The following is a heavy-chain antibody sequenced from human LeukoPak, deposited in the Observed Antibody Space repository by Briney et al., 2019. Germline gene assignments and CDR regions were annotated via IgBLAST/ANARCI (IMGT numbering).Heavy chain of an antibody. CDR2: IYYSGST. V-gene: IGHV4-59*01. CDR3: ARGMGCCGGDCFRNWFDP. Sequence: TSETLSLTCTVSGGSISSYYWSWIRQPPGKGLEWIGYIYYSGSTNYNPSLKSRVTISVDTSKNQFSLKLSSVTAADTAVYYCARGMGCCGGDCFRNWFDPWGQGTLVTVSS. CDR1: GGSISSYY. D-gene: IGHD2-21*02. J-gene: IGHJ5*02.